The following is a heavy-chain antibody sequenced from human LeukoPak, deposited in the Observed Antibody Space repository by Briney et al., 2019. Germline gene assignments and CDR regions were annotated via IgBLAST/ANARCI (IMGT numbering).Heavy chain of an antibody. CDR3: ARLKATVSIHAYFDS. J-gene: IGHJ4*02. Sequence: PSETLSLTCTVSGGSFSSYYWTWIRQPPGKGLEWIGYIDHSGSTNYNPSLKSRVSISPDTSKNQFSLELSSVTAADTAVYYCARLKATVSIHAYFDSWGQGTLVTVSS. D-gene: IGHD4-17*01. CDR2: IDHSGST. V-gene: IGHV4-59*01. CDR1: GGSFSSYY.